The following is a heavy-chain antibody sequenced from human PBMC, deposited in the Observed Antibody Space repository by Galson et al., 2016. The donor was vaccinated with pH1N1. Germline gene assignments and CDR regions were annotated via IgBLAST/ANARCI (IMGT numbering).Heavy chain of an antibody. J-gene: IGHJ3*02. D-gene: IGHD3-10*01. V-gene: IGHV1-18*01. CDR2: ISAYDGHT. CDR1: GYTFINYG. CDR3: ARDRGVFDI. Sequence: SVKVSCKASGYTFINYGIAWVRQAPRQGPEWMGWISAYDGHTDYAQNFQGRVAMTIDKSTSTANMELRSLRSDDTAVYYCARDRGVFDIWGQGTRVTVSS.